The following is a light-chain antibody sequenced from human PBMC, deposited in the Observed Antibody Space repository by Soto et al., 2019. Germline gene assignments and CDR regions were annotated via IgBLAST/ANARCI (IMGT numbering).Light chain of an antibody. CDR3: QQYGSSPRT. V-gene: IGKV3-20*01. J-gene: IGKJ2*01. CDR2: GAS. CDR1: QSVASSS. Sequence: EIVLTQSPGTLSLSPGERATLSCRASQSVASSSLAWYQQKPGQPPRLLIYGASSRATGIPDRFSGSGSGADFTLTISRLESEDFAVYYCQQYGSSPRTFGQGTNLEIK.